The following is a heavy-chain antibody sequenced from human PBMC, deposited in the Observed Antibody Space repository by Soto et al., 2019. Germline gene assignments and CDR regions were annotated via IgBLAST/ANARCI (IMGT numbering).Heavy chain of an antibody. Sequence: EVQLLESGGGLVQPGGSLRLSCAASGFTFSSYAMSWVRQAPGKGLEWVSAISGSGGSTYYADSVKGRFTISRDNSKNTLYLQMNSLRAEDTAVYYCAKPYGDYVASLYYFDYWGQGTLVTVSS. CDR3: AKPYGDYVASLYYFDY. D-gene: IGHD4-17*01. V-gene: IGHV3-23*01. CDR1: GFTFSSYA. CDR2: ISGSGGST. J-gene: IGHJ4*02.